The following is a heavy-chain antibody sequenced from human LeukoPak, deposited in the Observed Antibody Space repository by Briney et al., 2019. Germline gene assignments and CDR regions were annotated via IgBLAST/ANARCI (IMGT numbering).Heavy chain of an antibody. Sequence: ASVKVSCKASGYTFNGYYIHWVRQAPGQGLEWMGIINPSGGSTSYAQKFQGRVTMTRDTSTSTVYMELSSLRSEDTAVYYCASRAQAAAGERWFDPWGQGTLVTVSS. V-gene: IGHV1-46*02. J-gene: IGHJ5*02. CDR1: GYTFNGYY. D-gene: IGHD6-13*01. CDR3: ASRAQAAAGERWFDP. CDR2: INPSGGST.